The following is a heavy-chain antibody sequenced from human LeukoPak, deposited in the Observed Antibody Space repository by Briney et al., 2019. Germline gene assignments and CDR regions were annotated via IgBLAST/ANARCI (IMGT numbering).Heavy chain of an antibody. Sequence: SETLSLTCTVSGGSISSYYWSWIRQPPGKGLDGIGYIYYSGSTNYNPSLKSRVTISVDTSKNQFSLKLSSVTAADTAVYYCARYFIAAAGPDFDYWGQGTLVTVSS. CDR2: IYYSGST. J-gene: IGHJ4*02. CDR1: GGSISSYY. D-gene: IGHD6-13*01. CDR3: ARYFIAAAGPDFDY. V-gene: IGHV4-59*01.